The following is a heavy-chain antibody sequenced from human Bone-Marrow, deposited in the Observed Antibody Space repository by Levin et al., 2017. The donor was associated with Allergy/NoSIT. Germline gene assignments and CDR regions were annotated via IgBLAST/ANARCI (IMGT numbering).Heavy chain of an antibody. CDR1: GFTFSNYG. CDR3: AKWMFGKYYYFYGMDV. CDR2: TSYGGTAD. Sequence: GGSLRLSCVASGFTFSNYGMHWVRQAPGKGLEWVAVTSYGGTADYYADSVKGRFTISRDNSKNTLYLQMNSLRAEDTAVYYCAKWMFGKYYYFYGMDVWGQGTTVTVSS. V-gene: IGHV3-30*18. J-gene: IGHJ6*02. D-gene: IGHD3-10*02.